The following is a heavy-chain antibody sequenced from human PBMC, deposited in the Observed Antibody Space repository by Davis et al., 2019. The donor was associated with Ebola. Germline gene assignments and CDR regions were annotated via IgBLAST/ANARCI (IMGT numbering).Heavy chain of an antibody. Sequence: MPSETLSLTCAVSGGSISSGGYSWSWIRQPPGKGLEWIGYIYHSGSTYYNPSLKSRVTISVGTSKNQFSLKLSSVTTADTAVYYCARQSGSVYWGQGTLVTVSS. D-gene: IGHD5-12*01. CDR1: GGSISSGGYS. CDR2: IYHSGST. CDR3: ARQSGSVY. J-gene: IGHJ4*02. V-gene: IGHV4-30-2*03.